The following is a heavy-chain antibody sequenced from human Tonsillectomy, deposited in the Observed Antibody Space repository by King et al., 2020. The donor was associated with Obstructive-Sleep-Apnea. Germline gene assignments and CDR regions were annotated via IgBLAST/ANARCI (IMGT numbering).Heavy chain of an antibody. CDR1: GFTFSSYW. J-gene: IGHJ4*02. Sequence: VQLVESGGGLVQPGGSLRLSCAASGFTFSSYWMHWVRQAPGKGLVWVSRINSDGSSTSYADSVKGRFTISRDNAKNTLYLQMNSLRAEDTAVYYCARDFLGYSSSWALDYWGQGTLVTVSS. CDR3: ARDFLGYSSSWALDY. CDR2: INSDGSST. D-gene: IGHD6-13*01. V-gene: IGHV3-74*01.